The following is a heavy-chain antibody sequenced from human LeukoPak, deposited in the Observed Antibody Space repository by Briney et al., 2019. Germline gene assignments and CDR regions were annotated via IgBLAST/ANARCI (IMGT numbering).Heavy chain of an antibody. CDR1: GYTFTDFY. CDR2: INPDSGDT. Sequence: ASVKVSCKTSGYTFTDFYMHWVRQAPGQGLEWMGWINPDSGDTNYAQKFQGRVTVTRDTSISTAYMDLSRLRFDDTALYYCVRHPDFDIWGQGTMLTVS. V-gene: IGHV1-2*02. CDR3: VRHPDFDI. J-gene: IGHJ3*02.